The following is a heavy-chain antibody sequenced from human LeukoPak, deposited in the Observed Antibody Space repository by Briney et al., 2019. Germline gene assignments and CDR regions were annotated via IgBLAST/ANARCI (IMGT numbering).Heavy chain of an antibody. Sequence: SETLSLTCTVSGGSISSYYWSWIRQPPGKGLEWIGYIYYSGSTNYNPSLKSRVTISVDTSKNQFSLKLTSVTAADTAVYYCAREKDITIFGVVIRWSDPWGQGTLVTVSS. CDR2: IYYSGST. J-gene: IGHJ5*02. CDR1: GGSISSYY. V-gene: IGHV4-59*01. CDR3: AREKDITIFGVVIRWSDP. D-gene: IGHD3-3*01.